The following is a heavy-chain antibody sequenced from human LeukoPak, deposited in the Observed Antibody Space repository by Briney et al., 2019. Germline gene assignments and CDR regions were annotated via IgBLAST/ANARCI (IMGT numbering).Heavy chain of an antibody. V-gene: IGHV1-46*01. D-gene: IGHD6-13*01. J-gene: IGHJ4*02. CDR3: AREGVAATGLDY. Sequence: VASVMVSCKASGYTFSIYNMHWVRQAPGQGLEWMGIINPSGGSASDAQKFQGRLTMTRDTSTSTLYMELSSLRSEDTAVYYCAREGVAATGLDYWGQGTLVTVSS. CDR1: GYTFSIYN. CDR2: INPSGGSA.